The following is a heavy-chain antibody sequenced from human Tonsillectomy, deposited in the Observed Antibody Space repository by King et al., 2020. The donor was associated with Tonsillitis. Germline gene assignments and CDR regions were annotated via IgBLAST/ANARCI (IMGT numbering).Heavy chain of an antibody. CDR2: ISSSSGYI. D-gene: IGHD6-19*01. V-gene: IGHV3-21*01. CDR3: ASSPSSAWPRLFDY. CDR1: GFTFGSYS. J-gene: IGHJ4*02. Sequence: VQLVESGGGLVKPGGSLRLSCAASGFTFGSYSMNWVRQAPGKGLEWVSSISSSSGYIYYADSLKGRFTISRDNAKNSLYLQMNSLRAEDTAVYYCASSPSSAWPRLFDYWGQGTLVTVSS.